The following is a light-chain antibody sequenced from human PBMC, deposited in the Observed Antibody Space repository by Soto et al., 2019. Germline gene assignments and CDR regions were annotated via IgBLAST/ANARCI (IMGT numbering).Light chain of an antibody. CDR3: QQYNNLPLALT. CDR1: QSVSSN. Sequence: EIVMTQSPATLSVSPGERATLSCRASQSVSSNLAWYQQKPGQAPRLLIYGASTRATGIPARFSGSGPGTEFTLTLRSLQSEDFAVYYCQQYNNLPLALTFGGGTKVEIK. V-gene: IGKV3-15*01. CDR2: GAS. J-gene: IGKJ4*01.